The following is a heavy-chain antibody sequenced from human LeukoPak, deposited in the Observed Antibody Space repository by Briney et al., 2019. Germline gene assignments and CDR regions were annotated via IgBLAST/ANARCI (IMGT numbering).Heavy chain of an antibody. CDR3: ARVPGSHYYYYMDV. CDR1: GFKFDDYE. Sequence: GGSLRLSCAASGFKFDDYEMSWVRQAPGKGLEYVSGISKSGRATGYGDSVKGRFTISRDNAKNSLFLQMTSLRAEDTALYHCARVPGSHYYYYMDVWGKGAAVTASS. J-gene: IGHJ6*03. CDR2: ISKSGRAT. V-gene: IGHV3-20*01.